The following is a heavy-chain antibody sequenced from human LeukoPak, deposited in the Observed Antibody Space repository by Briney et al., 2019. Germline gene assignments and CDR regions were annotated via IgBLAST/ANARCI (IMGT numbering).Heavy chain of an antibody. V-gene: IGHV3-48*01. CDR1: GFTFSSYS. CDR3: ARFTRGFDP. CDR2: ISSSSSTI. J-gene: IGHJ5*02. Sequence: PGGSLRLSCAASGFTFSSYSMNWVRRAPGKGLEWVSYISSSSSTIYYADSVKGRFTISRDNAKNSLYLQMNSLRAEDTAVYYCARFTRGFDPWGQGTLVTVSS.